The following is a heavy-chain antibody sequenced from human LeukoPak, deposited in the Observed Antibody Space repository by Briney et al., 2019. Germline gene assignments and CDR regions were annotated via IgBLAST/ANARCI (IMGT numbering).Heavy chain of an antibody. CDR1: GGSFSSSAYY. J-gene: IGHJ4*02. CDR2: IHYSGSS. Sequence: PSETLSLTCSVSGGSFSSSAYYWAWIRQPPGKGLEWIGSIHYSGSSYYNPSLRSRVTISVDTSKNQFSLKLSSVTAADTAVYYCARIGRYVLDYWGQGTLVTVSS. V-gene: IGHV4-39*01. D-gene: IGHD1-26*01. CDR3: ARIGRYVLDY.